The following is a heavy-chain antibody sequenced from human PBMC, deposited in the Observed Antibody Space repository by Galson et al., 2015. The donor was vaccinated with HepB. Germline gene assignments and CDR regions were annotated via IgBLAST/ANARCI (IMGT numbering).Heavy chain of an antibody. CDR3: ARGDRSSSYYYHYYMDV. CDR2: IWCDGSNK. CDR1: GFTFSTYA. V-gene: IGHV3-33*08. Sequence: SLRLSCAASGFTFSTYAMFWVRQAPGKGLDWVAGIWCDGSNKHYADSVKGRFTISRDNSKNMMYLQMNSLRVEDTAVYSCARGDRSSSYYYHYYMDVSAKGTTVTASS. J-gene: IGHJ6*03. D-gene: IGHD1-26*01.